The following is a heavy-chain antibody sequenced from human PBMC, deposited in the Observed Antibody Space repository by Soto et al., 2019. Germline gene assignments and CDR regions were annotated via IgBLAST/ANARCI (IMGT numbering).Heavy chain of an antibody. D-gene: IGHD3-10*01. CDR1: GFTFSSYG. J-gene: IGHJ3*02. CDR3: AKDLLWFGELLPDAFDI. CDR2: ISYDGSNK. Sequence: QVQLVESGGGVVQPGRSLRLSCAASGFTFSSYGMHWVRQAPGKGLEWVAVISYDGSNKYYADSVKGRFTISRDNSKYTLYLQMNSLKAEDTAVYYCAKDLLWFGELLPDAFDIWGQGTMVTVSS. V-gene: IGHV3-30*18.